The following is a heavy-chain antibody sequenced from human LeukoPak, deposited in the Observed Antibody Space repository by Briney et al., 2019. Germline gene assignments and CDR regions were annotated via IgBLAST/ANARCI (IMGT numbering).Heavy chain of an antibody. V-gene: IGHV4-59*01. CDR3: ARVTSAYAPFDY. J-gene: IGHJ4*02. Sequence: PSETLSLTCTVSGGSISNYYWSGIRQPPGKGLEWIGHISYSGSTNSNPSLKSRVSISMDTSKNQFSLKVTSVTAADTAIFYCARVTSAYAPFDYWGQGALVTVSS. CDR1: GGSISNYY. CDR2: ISYSGST.